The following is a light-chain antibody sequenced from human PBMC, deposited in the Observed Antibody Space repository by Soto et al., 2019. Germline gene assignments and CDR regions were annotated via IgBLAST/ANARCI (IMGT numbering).Light chain of an antibody. Sequence: QSVLTQPASVSGSPGQSIIISCTGTSSDVGSYNLVSWFQQHPGKAPKLIIYEVSKRPSGLSNRFSGSKSGNTASLTISGLQAEDEADYYCCSYAGGSTSNYVFGTGTKVTVL. CDR3: CSYAGGSTSNYV. CDR1: SSDVGSYNL. V-gene: IGLV2-23*02. J-gene: IGLJ1*01. CDR2: EVS.